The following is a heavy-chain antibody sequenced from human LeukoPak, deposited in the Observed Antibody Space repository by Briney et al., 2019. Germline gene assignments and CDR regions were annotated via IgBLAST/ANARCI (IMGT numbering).Heavy chain of an antibody. CDR2: ISSSSSYI. CDR1: GFTFSSYS. J-gene: IGHJ5*02. D-gene: IGHD3-9*01. V-gene: IGHV3-21*01. CDR3: ARVPTDYDILTGYA. Sequence: GGSLRLSCAASGFTFSSYSMNWVRQAPGKGLEWVSSISSSSSYIYYADSVKGRFTISRDNAKNSLYLQMNSLRAEDTAVYYCARVPTDYDILTGYAWGQGTLVTVSS.